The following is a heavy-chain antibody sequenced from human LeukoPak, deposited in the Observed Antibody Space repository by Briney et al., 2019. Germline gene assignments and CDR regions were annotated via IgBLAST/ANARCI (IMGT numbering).Heavy chain of an antibody. CDR3: SRGLDY. V-gene: IGHV3-7*01. J-gene: IGHJ4*02. CDR1: GFPFSGSW. CDR2: IKQDGSEK. Sequence: PGGSLRLSCAASGFPFSGSWMDWVRQAPGKRMEWVANIKQDGSEKHYADSVKGRFTISRDNAKNSLFLQMSGLRAEDTAVYYCSRGLDYWGQGALVTVPS.